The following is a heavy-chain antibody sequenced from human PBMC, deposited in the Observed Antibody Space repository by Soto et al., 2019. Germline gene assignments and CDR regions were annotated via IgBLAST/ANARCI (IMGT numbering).Heavy chain of an antibody. CDR1: GFTFSADY. J-gene: IGHJ5*02. CDR2: ISSSGTTI. V-gene: IGHV3-11*01. D-gene: IGHD2-2*03. CDR3: GRVDSPAKS. Sequence: QVQLVESGGGLVQPGGSLRLSCAASGFTFSADYMSWIRQAPGKGLEWVSYISSSGTTIYYADSVKGRFTISRDNDKKSLFLQMNRLRAEVTAVYYCGRVDSPAKSWGQGTLVTVSS.